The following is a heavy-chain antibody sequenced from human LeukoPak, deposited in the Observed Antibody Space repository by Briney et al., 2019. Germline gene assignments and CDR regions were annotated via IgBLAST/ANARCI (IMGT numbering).Heavy chain of an antibody. CDR1: GYSFTSYW. Sequence: GESLQISCQGSGYSFTSYWIGWVRQMPGKGLEWMGIIYPGDSDTRYSPSFQGQVTISADKSISTAYLQWSSLKASDTAMYYCARQYDYGATRDAFDIWGQGTMVTVSS. CDR2: IYPGDSDT. J-gene: IGHJ3*02. CDR3: ARQYDYGATRDAFDI. D-gene: IGHD4/OR15-4a*01. V-gene: IGHV5-51*01.